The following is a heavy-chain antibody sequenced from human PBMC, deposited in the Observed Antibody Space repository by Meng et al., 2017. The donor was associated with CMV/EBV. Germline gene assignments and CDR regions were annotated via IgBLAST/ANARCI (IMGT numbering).Heavy chain of an antibody. J-gene: IGHJ4*02. CDR3: AAGLGTQEYYFDY. CDR1: GFTFSSYS. V-gene: IGHV3-48*04. D-gene: IGHD7-27*01. Sequence: GGSLRLSCAASGFTFSSYSMNWVRQAPGKGLEWVSYISSGSSTIYYADSVKGRFTISRDNAKNSLYLQMNSLRAEDTAVYYCAAGLGTQEYYFDYWGQGTLVTVSS. CDR2: ISSGSSTI.